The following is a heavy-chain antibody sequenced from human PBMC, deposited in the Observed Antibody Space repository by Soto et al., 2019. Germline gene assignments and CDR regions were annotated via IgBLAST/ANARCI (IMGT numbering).Heavy chain of an antibody. V-gene: IGHV1-69*06. CDR1: GGSFSSYA. J-gene: IGHJ3*02. D-gene: IGHD6-19*01. Sequence: QVQLVQSGAEVKKPGSSVKVSYKASGGSFSSYAISWVRQAPVQGLEWMGGIIPIFGTATYAQKFQGRVTIIADKSTSTAYMELSSLRSEDTAVYYCARAGPVAGNHAFDIWGQGTLVTVSS. CDR2: IIPIFGTA. CDR3: ARAGPVAGNHAFDI.